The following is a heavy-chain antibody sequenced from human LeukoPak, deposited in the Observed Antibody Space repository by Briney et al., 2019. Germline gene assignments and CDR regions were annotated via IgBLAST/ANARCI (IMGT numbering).Heavy chain of an antibody. V-gene: IGHV3-23*01. D-gene: IGHD1-14*01. Sequence: PGGSLRLSCAASGFTFSSYAMSWVRQPPGKGLEWVSAISGSGGNTYYADSVKGRFTISRDNSQNTLYLQMNSLRAEDTAVYYCARECPDLAHHLTVDYWGQGTLVTVSS. CDR1: GFTFSSYA. CDR3: ARECPDLAHHLTVDY. CDR2: ISGSGGNT. J-gene: IGHJ4*02.